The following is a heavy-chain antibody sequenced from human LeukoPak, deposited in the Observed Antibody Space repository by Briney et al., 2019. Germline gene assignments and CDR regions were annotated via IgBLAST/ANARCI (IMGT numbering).Heavy chain of an antibody. Sequence: PGGSLRLSCAASGFSFSTYEMNWVRQAPGKGLEWVSFISSSGSSIHYADSVKGRFTISRDNAKNSLYLQMNSLRAEDTAVYFCARERRYCSGNACYENWFDPWGQGTLVTVSS. V-gene: IGHV3-48*03. CDR3: ARERRYCSGNACYENWFDP. CDR1: GFSFSTYE. D-gene: IGHD2-15*01. CDR2: ISSSGSSI. J-gene: IGHJ5*02.